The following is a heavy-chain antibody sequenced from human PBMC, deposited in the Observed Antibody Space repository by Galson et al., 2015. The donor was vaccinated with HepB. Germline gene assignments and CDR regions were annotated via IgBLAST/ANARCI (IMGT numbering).Heavy chain of an antibody. D-gene: IGHD2-15*01. J-gene: IGHJ5*02. Sequence: TLSLTCTVSGGSISSGDYYWSWIRQPPGKGLEWIGYIYYSGSTYYNPSLKSRVTISVDTSKNQFSLKLSSVTAADTAVYYCARDGYCSGGSCYPLRGWFDPWGQGTLVTVSS. CDR2: IYYSGST. V-gene: IGHV4-30-4*01. CDR3: ARDGYCSGGSCYPLRGWFDP. CDR1: GGSISSGDYY.